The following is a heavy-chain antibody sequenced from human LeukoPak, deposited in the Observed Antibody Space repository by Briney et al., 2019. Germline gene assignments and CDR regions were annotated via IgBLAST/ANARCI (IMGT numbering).Heavy chain of an antibody. CDR1: GGSFSGYY. Sequence: SETLSLTCAVYGGSFSGYYWSWIRQPPGKGLEWIGEINHSGSTNYNPSLKSRVTISVDTSKNQFSLKLSSATAADTAVYYCARGYNWFDPWGQGTLVTVSS. J-gene: IGHJ5*02. V-gene: IGHV4-34*01. CDR2: INHSGST. CDR3: ARGYNWFDP.